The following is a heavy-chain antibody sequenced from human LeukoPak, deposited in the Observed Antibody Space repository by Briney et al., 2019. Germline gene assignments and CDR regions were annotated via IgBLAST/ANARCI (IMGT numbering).Heavy chain of an antibody. J-gene: IGHJ6*03. D-gene: IGHD6-13*01. CDR3: ARDLRDSSSWYWYYYYMDV. V-gene: IGHV3-21*01. CDR2: ISSSSSYI. Sequence: NPGGSLRLSCAASGFTFSSYSMNWVRQAPGKGLGWVSSISSSSSYIYYADSVKGRFTISRDNAKNSLYLQMNSLRAEDTAVYYCARDLRDSSSWYWYYYYMDVWGKGTTVTVSS. CDR1: GFTFSSYS.